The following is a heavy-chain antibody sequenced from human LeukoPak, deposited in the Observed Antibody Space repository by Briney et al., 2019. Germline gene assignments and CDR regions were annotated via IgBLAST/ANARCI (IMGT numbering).Heavy chain of an antibody. CDR1: GYSFTTYW. V-gene: IGHV5-51*01. CDR3: ARHERDSSGWFGY. CDR2: IYPGDSDT. J-gene: IGHJ4*02. D-gene: IGHD6-19*01. Sequence: PGASLKISCKGSGYSFTTYWIDWVRQLPGKGLEWMGIIYPGDSDTRYSPSFQGQVTISADKSISTAYLQWSSLKASDTAMYYCARHERDSSGWFGYWGQGTLVTVSS.